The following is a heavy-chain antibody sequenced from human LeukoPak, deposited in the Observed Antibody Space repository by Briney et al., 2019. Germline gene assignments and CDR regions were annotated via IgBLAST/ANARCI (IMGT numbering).Heavy chain of an antibody. CDR3: ARDKSSDYVWGSYRPDNWFDP. Sequence: PSETLSLTCTVSGGSISSYYWSWIRQPAGKGLEWIGRIYTSGSTNYNPSFKSRVTMSVDTSKNQFSLKLSSVTAADTAVYYCARDKSSDYVWGSYRPDNWFDPWGQGTLVTVSS. CDR2: IYTSGST. J-gene: IGHJ5*02. CDR1: GGSISSYY. V-gene: IGHV4-4*07. D-gene: IGHD3-16*02.